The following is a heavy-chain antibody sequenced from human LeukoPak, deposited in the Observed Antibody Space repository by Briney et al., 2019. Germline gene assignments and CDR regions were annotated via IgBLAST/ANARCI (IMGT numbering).Heavy chain of an antibody. D-gene: IGHD6-19*01. J-gene: IGHJ4*02. CDR1: GFTFSSYA. CDR2: ISYDGSNK. Sequence: GGSLRLSCAASGFTFSSYAMHWVRQAPGKGLEWVAVISYDGSNKYYADSVKGRFTISRDNSKNTLYLQMNSLRAEDTAVYYCARGEYSSGWHYFDYWGQGTLATVSS. CDR3: ARGEYSSGWHYFDY. V-gene: IGHV3-30*04.